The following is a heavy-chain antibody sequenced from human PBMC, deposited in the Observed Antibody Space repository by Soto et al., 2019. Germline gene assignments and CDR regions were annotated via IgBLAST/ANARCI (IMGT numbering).Heavy chain of an antibody. V-gene: IGHV2-5*02. J-gene: IGHJ4*02. CDR1: GFSLSTSGVG. D-gene: IGHD3-16*01. CDR2: IYWDDDM. Sequence: QITLKESGPTLVKPTQTLTLTCTFSGFSLSTSGVGVGWFRQPPGKALEWLAVIYWDDDMRYSPSLRNRLTFTKDTSKNQVVLTMTIVDPVDTATYYCAHTPRGAFDYWGQGTLVTVSS. CDR3: AHTPRGAFDY.